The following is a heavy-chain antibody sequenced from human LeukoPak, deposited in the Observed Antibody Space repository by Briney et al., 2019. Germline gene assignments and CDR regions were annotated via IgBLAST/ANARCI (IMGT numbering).Heavy chain of an antibody. J-gene: IGHJ4*02. Sequence: GGSLRLSCAASGFTFSSYWMHWVRQAPGKGLVWVSRINSDGSSTSYADSVKGRFTISRDNAKNTLYPQMNSLRAEDTAVYYCARAGYFDWLLDYWGQGTLVTVSS. CDR1: GFTFSSYW. D-gene: IGHD3-9*01. CDR3: ARAGYFDWLLDY. CDR2: INSDGSST. V-gene: IGHV3-74*01.